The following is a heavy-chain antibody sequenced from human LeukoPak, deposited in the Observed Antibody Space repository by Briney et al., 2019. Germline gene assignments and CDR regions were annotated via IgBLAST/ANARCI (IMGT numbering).Heavy chain of an antibody. V-gene: IGHV1-18*01. CDR2: ISAYNGNT. CDR3: TRTAPGTDLGGYYSYMGYYYYMDV. J-gene: IGHJ6*03. CDR1: GYTFTSYG. D-gene: IGHD1-26*01. Sequence: GASVKVSCKASGYTFTSYGISWVRQAPGQGLEWMGWISAYNGNTNYAQKLQDRVTMTTDTSASTAYMELRRLSFDDTAVYYCTRTAPGTDLGGYYSYMGYYYYMDVWGKGTTVTVSS.